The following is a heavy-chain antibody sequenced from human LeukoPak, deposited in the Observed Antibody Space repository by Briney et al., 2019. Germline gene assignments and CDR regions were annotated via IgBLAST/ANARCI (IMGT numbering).Heavy chain of an antibody. J-gene: IGHJ4*02. V-gene: IGHV3-66*01. CDR2: LYTDGHT. CDR1: GFTVSINY. Sequence: GGSLRLSCAGSGFTVSINYMSWVRQAPGKGLEWVSVLYTDGHTYYADSVKGRFTISRDNSKNTLYLQMNSLRAEDTAVYYCARDFRVGLDYWGQGTLVTVSS. CDR3: ARDFRVGLDY.